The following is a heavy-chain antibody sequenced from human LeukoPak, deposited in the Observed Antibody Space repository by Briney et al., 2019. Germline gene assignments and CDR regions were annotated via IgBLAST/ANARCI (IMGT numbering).Heavy chain of an antibody. V-gene: IGHV4-59*01. D-gene: IGHD6-19*01. CDR1: GDSISSYY. CDR2: IYYSGST. CDR3: ARDENIAVAGTWAFDI. J-gene: IGHJ3*02. Sequence: SETLSLTCTVSGDSISSYYWSWIRQPPGKGLEWIGCIYYSGSTNYNPSLESRVTISVDTSKNQFSLKLSSVTAADTAVYYCARDENIAVAGTWAFDIWGQGTMVTVSS.